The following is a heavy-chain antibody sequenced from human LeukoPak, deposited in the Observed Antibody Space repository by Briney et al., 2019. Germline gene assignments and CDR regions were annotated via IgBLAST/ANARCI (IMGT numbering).Heavy chain of an antibody. Sequence: GESLKISCKGSGYNFTSYWIGWVRQMPGKGLEWMGIIYPGDSDSRLSPSLQGQVTISADKSISTAYLQWNSLKASDTAMYFCARMRTPTIAASGSDYWGQGALVTVSS. CDR1: GYNFTSYW. CDR3: ARMRTPTIAASGSDY. D-gene: IGHD6-13*01. V-gene: IGHV5-51*01. CDR2: IYPGDSDS. J-gene: IGHJ4*02.